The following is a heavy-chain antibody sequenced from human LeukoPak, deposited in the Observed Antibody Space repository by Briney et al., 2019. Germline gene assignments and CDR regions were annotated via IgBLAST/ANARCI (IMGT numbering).Heavy chain of an antibody. V-gene: IGHV3-30*02. CDR1: GFSFSSYG. D-gene: IGHD1-26*01. J-gene: IGHJ4*01. CDR3: AAEWELLPIDY. CDR2: IRYDGTNN. Sequence: PGGSLRLSCTTSGFSFSSYGMHWVRRAPGKGLEWVAFIRYDGTNNYYADSVKGRFTVSRDNSKSTLYLQMKSLTTDDTAVYYCAAEWELLPIDYWGHGTLVTVSS.